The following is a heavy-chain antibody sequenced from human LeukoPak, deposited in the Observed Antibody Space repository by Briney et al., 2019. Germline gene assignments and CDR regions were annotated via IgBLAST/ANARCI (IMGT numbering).Heavy chain of an antibody. J-gene: IGHJ5*02. D-gene: IGHD3-10*01. CDR3: ARGGRAGFGELPLLGYNWFDP. CDR1: GGSISSSSYY. Sequence: PSETLSLTCTVSGGSISSSSYYWGWIRQPPGKGLEWIGSIYYSGSTYYNPSLKSRVTISVDTSKSQFSLKLSSVTAADTAVYYCARGGRAGFGELPLLGYNWFDPWGQGTLVTVSS. V-gene: IGHV4-39*07. CDR2: IYYSGST.